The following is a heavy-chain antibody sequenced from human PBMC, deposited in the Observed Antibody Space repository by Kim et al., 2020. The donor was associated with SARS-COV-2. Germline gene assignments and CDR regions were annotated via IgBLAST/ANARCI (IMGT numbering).Heavy chain of an antibody. Sequence: SETLSLTCAVYGGSLGGYYWSWVRQPPGKGLEWIGEINHSGSTNNNPSLKSRVTMSVDTSKNQFSLKLSSVTAADTAVYYCARAEVRGIVTTASYYFDSWGQGTLVTVSS. V-gene: IGHV4-34*01. CDR2: INHSGST. CDR1: GGSLGGYY. D-gene: IGHD3-10*01. CDR3: ARAEVRGIVTTASYYFDS. J-gene: IGHJ4*02.